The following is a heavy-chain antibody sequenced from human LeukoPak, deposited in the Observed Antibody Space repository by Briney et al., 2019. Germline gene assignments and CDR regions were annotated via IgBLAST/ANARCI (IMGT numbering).Heavy chain of an antibody. Sequence: ASVKVSCKASGYTFTGYYMHWVRQAPGQGLEWMGWINPNSGGTNYAQKFQGGVTMTRDMSISTAYMELSRLRSDDTAVYYCARIYVPGIAAAGTDTVDYWGQGTLVTVSS. D-gene: IGHD6-13*01. CDR3: ARIYVPGIAAAGTDTVDY. CDR2: INPNSGGT. J-gene: IGHJ4*02. CDR1: GYTFTGYY. V-gene: IGHV1-2*02.